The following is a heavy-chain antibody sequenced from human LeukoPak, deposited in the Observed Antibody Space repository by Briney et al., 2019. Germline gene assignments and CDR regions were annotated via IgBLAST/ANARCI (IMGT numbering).Heavy chain of an antibody. CDR2: IYYSGST. Sequence: SETLSLTCTVSDGSISSFYWSWIRQPPGKGLEWIGYIYYSGSTNYNPSLKSRVTISVDTSKNQFSLKLSSVTAADTAVYYCARVLSGYYYYWGQGTLVTVSS. D-gene: IGHD3-3*01. CDR3: ARVLSGYYYY. V-gene: IGHV4-59*12. J-gene: IGHJ4*02. CDR1: DGSISSFY.